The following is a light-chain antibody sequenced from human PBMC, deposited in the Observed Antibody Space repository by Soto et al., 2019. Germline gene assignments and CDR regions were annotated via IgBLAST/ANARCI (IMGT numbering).Light chain of an antibody. CDR1: VLAKKY. J-gene: IGLJ1*01. V-gene: IGLV3-27*01. CDR2: KDS. Sequence: SYELTQPSSVSVSPGQTARITCSGDVLAKKYARWFQQKPGQAPVLVIYKDSERPSGTPERFSGSSSGTTVTLTISGAQVEDEADYYCYSAADNKGVFGTGTKGTVL. CDR3: YSAADNKGV.